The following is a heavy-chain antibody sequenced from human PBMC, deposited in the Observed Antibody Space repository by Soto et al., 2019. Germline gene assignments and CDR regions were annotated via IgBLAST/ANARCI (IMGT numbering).Heavy chain of an antibody. CDR2: IHHSGST. V-gene: IGHV4-4*02. J-gene: IGHJ6*03. D-gene: IGHD1-26*01. Sequence: QVQLQESGPGLVKPSETLSLTCAVSGGSISISNWWSWVRQTPGKGLEWIGQIHHSGSTNYSPSLTSRVTISVDKSKNQFSLKTNSVTAADTAVYYCARGGYYFYMDVWGKGTTVTVSS. CDR1: GGSISISNW. CDR3: ARGGYYFYMDV.